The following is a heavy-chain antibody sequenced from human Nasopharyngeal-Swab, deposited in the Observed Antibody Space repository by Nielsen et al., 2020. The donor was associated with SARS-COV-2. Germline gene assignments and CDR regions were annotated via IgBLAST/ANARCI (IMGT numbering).Heavy chain of an antibody. CDR1: GCSISSSSYY. CDR3: ARLLIAARPAWDV. V-gene: IGHV4-39*01. J-gene: IGHJ6*02. D-gene: IGHD6-6*01. CDR2: IYYSGST. Sequence: SETLSLTCTVSGCSISSSSYYWGWIRQPPGKGLEWIGSIYYSGSTYYNPSLKSRVTISVDTSKNQFSLKLSSVTAADTAVYYCARLLIAARPAWDVWGQGTTVTVSS.